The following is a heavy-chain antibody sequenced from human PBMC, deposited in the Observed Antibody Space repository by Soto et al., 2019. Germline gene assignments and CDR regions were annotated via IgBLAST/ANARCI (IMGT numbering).Heavy chain of an antibody. D-gene: IGHD6-19*01. CDR1: GFTFSSYA. Sequence: PGGSLRLSCAASGFTFSSYAMHWARQAPGKGLEWVAVISYDGSNKYYADSVKGRFTISRDNSKNTLYLQMNSLRAEDTAVYYCARGQWLMYFDYWGQGTLVTVSS. V-gene: IGHV3-30-3*01. J-gene: IGHJ4*02. CDR2: ISYDGSNK. CDR3: ARGQWLMYFDY.